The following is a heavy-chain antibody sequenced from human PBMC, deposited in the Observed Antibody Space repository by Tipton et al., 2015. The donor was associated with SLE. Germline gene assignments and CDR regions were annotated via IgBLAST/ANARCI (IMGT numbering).Heavy chain of an antibody. V-gene: IGHV4-4*02. Sequence: TLSLTCAVSGGSISSSNWWSWVRQTPGKGLEWIGEIYHSGSTNYNPSLKSRVTISVDKSKNQFSLKLSSVTAADTAVYYCARAVRYYGSGSILFDYWGQGTLVTVSS. CDR2: IYHSGST. D-gene: IGHD3-10*01. CDR1: GGSISSSNW. J-gene: IGHJ4*02. CDR3: ARAVRYYGSGSILFDY.